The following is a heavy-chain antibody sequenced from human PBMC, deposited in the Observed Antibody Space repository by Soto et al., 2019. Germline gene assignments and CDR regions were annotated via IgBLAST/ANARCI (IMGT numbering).Heavy chain of an antibody. V-gene: IGHV4-61*08. D-gene: IGHD3-22*01. Sequence: PSETLSLSCTVSGGSISSGGYYWSWIRQHPGKGLEWIGYIFYSGSTNYNPSLKSRVTISVDTSKNQFSLKLSSVTAADTAVYYCARNLPTLYYDSSGYPIPATVAFDIWGHGRMVT. CDR3: ARNLPTLYYDSSGYPIPATVAFDI. CDR1: GGSISSGGYY. J-gene: IGHJ3*02. CDR2: IFYSGST.